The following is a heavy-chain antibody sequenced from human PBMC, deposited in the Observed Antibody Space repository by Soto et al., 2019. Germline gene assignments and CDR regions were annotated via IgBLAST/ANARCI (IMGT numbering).Heavy chain of an antibody. CDR3: ARSYGDSNDAFDI. Sequence: PSETLSLTCTVSGGSISSSSYYWGWIRQPPGKGLEWIGSIYYSGSTYYNPSLKSRVTIPVDTSKNQFSLKLSSVTAADTAVYYCARSYGDSNDAFDIWGQGTMVTVSS. J-gene: IGHJ3*02. CDR1: GGSISSSSYY. D-gene: IGHD4-17*01. V-gene: IGHV4-39*01. CDR2: IYYSGST.